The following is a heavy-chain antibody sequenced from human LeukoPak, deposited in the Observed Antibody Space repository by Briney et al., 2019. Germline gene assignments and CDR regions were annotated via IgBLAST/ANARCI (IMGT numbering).Heavy chain of an antibody. CDR1: GFTFSSYA. CDR2: ISGSGGST. CDR3: AKGLVATRRQYYFDY. V-gene: IGHV3-23*01. J-gene: IGHJ4*02. D-gene: IGHD1-26*01. Sequence: AGGSLRLSCAASGFTFSSYAMSWVRQAPGKGLEWVSAISGSGGSTYYADSVKGRFTISRDNSKNTLYLQMNSLRAEDTAVYYCAKGLVATRRQYYFDYWGQGTLVTVSS.